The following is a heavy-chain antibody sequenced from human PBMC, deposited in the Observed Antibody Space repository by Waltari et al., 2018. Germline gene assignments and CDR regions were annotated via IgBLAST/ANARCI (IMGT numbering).Heavy chain of an antibody. Sequence: QVQLVQSGAEVKKPGSSVKVSCKASGGTFSSYDISWVRQAPGQGLEWMGGIIPIFGTANYAQKFQGRVTITADESTSTAYMELSSLRSEDTAVYYCARDRQATVAGSLDYFDYWGQGTLVTVSS. CDR2: IIPIFGTA. CDR1: GGTFSSYD. CDR3: ARDRQATVAGSLDYFDY. J-gene: IGHJ4*02. V-gene: IGHV1-69*13. D-gene: IGHD6-19*01.